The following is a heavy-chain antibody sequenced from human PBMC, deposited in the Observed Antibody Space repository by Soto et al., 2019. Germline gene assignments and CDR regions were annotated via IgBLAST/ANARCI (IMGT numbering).Heavy chain of an antibody. D-gene: IGHD2-2*01. CDR2: ISTYSGNT. CDR1: GYNFMSYG. V-gene: IGHV1-18*01. Sequence: QVQLVQSGAEVKMPGASVKVSCEASGYNFMSYGISWVRQAPGQGLEWMGWISTYSGNTIYAQNLQGRVTMTRDTSTDIAYVELRSLRSDDPAVYYCARESHCGSNSCYFDNWGQGTPVTVSS. CDR3: ARESHCGSNSCYFDN. J-gene: IGHJ4*02.